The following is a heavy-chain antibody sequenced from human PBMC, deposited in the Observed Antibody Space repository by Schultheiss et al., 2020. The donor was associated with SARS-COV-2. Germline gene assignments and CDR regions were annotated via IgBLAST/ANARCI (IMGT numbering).Heavy chain of an antibody. D-gene: IGHD6-13*01. CDR1: GFTFSSYG. Sequence: GESLKISCAASGFTFSSYGMHWVRQAPGKGLEWVAVIWYDGSNKYYADSVKGRFTISRDNSKNTLYLQMNSLRAEDTAVYYCAREGLSSSWYRDYYYGMDVWGQGTTVTVSS. CDR3: AREGLSSSWYRDYYYGMDV. V-gene: IGHV3-33*01. CDR2: IWYDGSNK. J-gene: IGHJ6*02.